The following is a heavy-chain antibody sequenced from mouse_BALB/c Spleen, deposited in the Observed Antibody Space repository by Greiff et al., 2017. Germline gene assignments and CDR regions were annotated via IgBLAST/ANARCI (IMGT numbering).Heavy chain of an antibody. J-gene: IGHJ4*01. CDR2: INPSSGYT. CDR1: GYTFTSYT. Sequence: VQLQQSGAELARPGASVKMSCKASGYTFTSYTMHWVKQRPGQGLEWIGYINPSSGYTNYNQKFKDKATLTADKSSSTAYMQLSSLTSEDSAVYHCARGVLRSYYAMDYWGQGTSVTVSS. V-gene: IGHV1-4*01. CDR3: ARGVLRSYYAMDY. D-gene: IGHD1-1*01.